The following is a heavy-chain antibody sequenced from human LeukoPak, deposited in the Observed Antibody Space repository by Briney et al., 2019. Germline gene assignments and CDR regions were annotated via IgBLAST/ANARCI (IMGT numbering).Heavy chain of an antibody. V-gene: IGHV4-61*02. CDR3: ARRKGFDYDFWFDP. CDR1: GGSISSGSYY. CDR2: IYTSGST. Sequence: PSQTLSLTCTVSGGSISSGSYYRSWIRQPAGKGLEWIGRIYTSGSTNYNPSLKSRVTISVDTSKNQFSLKLSSVTAADTAVYYCARRKGFDYDFWFDPWGQGTLVTVSS. J-gene: IGHJ5*02. D-gene: IGHD3-3*01.